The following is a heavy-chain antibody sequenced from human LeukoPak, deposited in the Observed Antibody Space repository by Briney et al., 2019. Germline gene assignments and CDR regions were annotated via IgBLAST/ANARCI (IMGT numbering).Heavy chain of an antibody. CDR2: IYYSGST. J-gene: IGHJ5*02. CDR3: ARQQQGWFDP. D-gene: IGHD6-13*01. CDR1: GGSISSYY. V-gene: IGHV4-59*01. Sequence: TPSETLSLTCTVSGGSISSYYWSWIRQPPGKGLEWIGYIYYSGSTNYNPSLKSRVTISVDTSKNQFSLKLSSVTAADTPVYYCARQQQGWFDPWGQGTLVTVSS.